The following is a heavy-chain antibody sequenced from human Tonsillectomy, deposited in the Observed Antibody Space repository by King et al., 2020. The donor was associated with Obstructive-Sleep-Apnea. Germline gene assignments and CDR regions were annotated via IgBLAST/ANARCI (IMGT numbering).Heavy chain of an antibody. Sequence: PLQESGGGLVQPGGSLRLSCAASGVTFSSFAMTWVRQAPGKGLEWVSTISSGGYSTYYADSVKGRFTISRDNSKNTLYLQMNSLRAEDTAVYYCAKDLKVVIIMTSAFDVWGQGTIVTVSS. CDR2: ISSGGYST. V-gene: IGHV3-23*01. CDR1: GVTFSSFA. D-gene: IGHD3-3*01. CDR3: AKDLKVVIIMTSAFDV. J-gene: IGHJ3*01.